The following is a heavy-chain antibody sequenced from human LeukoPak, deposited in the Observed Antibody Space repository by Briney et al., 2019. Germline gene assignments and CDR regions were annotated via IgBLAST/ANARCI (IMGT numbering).Heavy chain of an antibody. CDR1: GHSITRGTYY. CDR2: IHTSSRV. V-gene: IGHV4-61*02. J-gene: IGHJ4*02. CDR3: ARDRGNGDYGDYFDS. D-gene: IGHD4-17*01. Sequence: SSQTLSLTCTVSGHSITRGTYYWNWIRQPAGKGLEWIGRIHTSSRVNYNPSLKSRVTISIDTSRNLVSLRLTSVTAADAAVYYCARDRGNGDYGDYFDSWGQGTLVSVSS.